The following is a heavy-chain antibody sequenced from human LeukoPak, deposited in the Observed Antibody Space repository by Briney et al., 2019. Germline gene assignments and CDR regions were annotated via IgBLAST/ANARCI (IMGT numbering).Heavy chain of an antibody. V-gene: IGHV4-30-4*01. J-gene: IGHJ5*02. CDR1: GDSISSGDYY. CDR2: IYYSGST. Sequence: SETLSLPCTVSGDSISSGDYYWRWVRQPPGKGLEWIGYIYYSGSTYYNPSLKSRVTISVDTSKNQFSLKLSSVTAADTAVYYCARVIGGSYSGDWFDPWGQGTLVTVSS. D-gene: IGHD1-26*01. CDR3: ARVIGGSYSGDWFDP.